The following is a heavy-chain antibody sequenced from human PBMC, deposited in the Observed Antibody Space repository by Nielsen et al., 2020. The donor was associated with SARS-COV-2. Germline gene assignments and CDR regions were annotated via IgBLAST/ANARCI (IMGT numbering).Heavy chain of an antibody. Sequence: LSLTCAASGFTFSRYWMTWVRQAPGKGLEWVANINDDGREKNFADSVKGRFTISRDNVRKSVYLQMNSLRVEDTALYFCARDVGSGWFDFWGQGTVVTVSS. J-gene: IGHJ4*02. CDR3: ARDVGSGWFDF. D-gene: IGHD6-19*01. CDR1: GFTFSRYW. CDR2: INDDGREK. V-gene: IGHV3-7*01.